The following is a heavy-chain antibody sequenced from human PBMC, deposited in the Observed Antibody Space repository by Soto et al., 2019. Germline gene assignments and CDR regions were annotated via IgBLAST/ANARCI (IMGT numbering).Heavy chain of an antibody. J-gene: IGHJ5*02. CDR3: ARVGRLERHWFDP. CDR2: IYYSGST. CDR1: GGSISSCDYY. Sequence: PSETLSLTCTVSGGSISSCDYYWSWIRQPPGKGLEWIGYIYYSGSTYYNPSLKSRVTISVDTSKNQFSLKLSSVTAADTAVYYCARVGRLERHWFDPWGQGTLVTVSS. V-gene: IGHV4-30-4*01. D-gene: IGHD1-1*01.